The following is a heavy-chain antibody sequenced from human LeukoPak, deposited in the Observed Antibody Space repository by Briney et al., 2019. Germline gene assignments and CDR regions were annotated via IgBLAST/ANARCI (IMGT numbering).Heavy chain of an antibody. V-gene: IGHV3-48*04. J-gene: IGHJ4*02. CDR2: ISGSGSTI. CDR3: ARSGISGSYYAY. D-gene: IGHD1-26*01. Sequence: GGSLRLSCAASGFTFSTYNMNWVRQAPGRGLEWISYISGSGSTIYYADSVKGRFTITRDNAKKSLYLQMNSLRAEDTAVYYCARSGISGSYYAYWGQGTLVTVSS. CDR1: GFTFSTYN.